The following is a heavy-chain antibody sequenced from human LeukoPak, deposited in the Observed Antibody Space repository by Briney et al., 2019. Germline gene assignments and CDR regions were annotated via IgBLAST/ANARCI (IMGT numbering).Heavy chain of an antibody. CDR3: ARHLRRRATFDY. CDR1: GGSISSSSYY. CDR2: IYYSGST. Sequence: SETLSLTCTVSGGSISSSSYYWGWIRQPPGKGLEWIGSIYYSGSTYYNPSLKSRVTISVDTSKNQFSLKLSSVTAADTAVYYCARHLRRRATFDYWGQGTLVTVPS. J-gene: IGHJ4*02. V-gene: IGHV4-39*01. D-gene: IGHD1-26*01.